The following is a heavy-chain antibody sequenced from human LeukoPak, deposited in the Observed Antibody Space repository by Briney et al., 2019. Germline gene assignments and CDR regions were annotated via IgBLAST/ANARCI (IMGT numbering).Heavy chain of an antibody. CDR1: GFTFSSYG. J-gene: IGHJ4*02. D-gene: IGHD3-22*01. CDR3: ATMIVVVY. V-gene: IGHV3-30*03. CDR2: ISYDGSNK. Sequence: GGSLRLSCAASGFTFSSYGMHWVRQAPGKGLEWVAVISYDGSNKYYTDSVKGRFTISGGNSKNTLYLQMNSLRAEDTAVYYCATMIVVVYWGQGTLVTVSS.